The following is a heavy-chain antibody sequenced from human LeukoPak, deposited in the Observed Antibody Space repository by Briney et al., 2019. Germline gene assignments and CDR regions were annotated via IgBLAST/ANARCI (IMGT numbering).Heavy chain of an antibody. CDR2: ISGRGGST. J-gene: IGHJ3*02. CDR1: GFTFSDYA. V-gene: IGHV3-23*01. Sequence: GRCLRLSCAASGFTFSDYAMSWVRQAPGKGLEWVSGISGRGGSTFYTDSVKGQFTISRDNSKNTLYLQMNSLRAEDTAVYFCAKFRGVVAAFHDAFDIWGQGTMVTVSS. CDR3: AKFRGVVAAFHDAFDI. D-gene: IGHD2-15*01.